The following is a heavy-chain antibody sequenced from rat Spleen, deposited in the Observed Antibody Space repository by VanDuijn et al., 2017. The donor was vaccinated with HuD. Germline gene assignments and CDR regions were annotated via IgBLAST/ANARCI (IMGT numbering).Heavy chain of an antibody. J-gene: IGHJ2*01. Sequence: EVQLVESGGGLMQPGGSMKLSCAASGFTFSDYGMNWIRQAPGKGLEWVAYISSHSGTIYYADTVKDRFTISRDYAKNTLYLQLSSLRSEDTALYYCARNYGGSPFDYWGQGVMVTVSS. V-gene: IGHV5-34*01. D-gene: IGHD1-11*01. CDR3: ARNYGGSPFDY. CDR1: GFTFSDYG. CDR2: ISSHSGTI.